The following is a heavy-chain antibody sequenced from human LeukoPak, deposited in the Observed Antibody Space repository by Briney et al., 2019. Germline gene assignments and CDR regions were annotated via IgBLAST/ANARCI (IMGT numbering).Heavy chain of an antibody. J-gene: IGHJ4*02. CDR2: ISGSGGST. Sequence: GGSLRLSCAASGFTFSSYAMSWVRQAPGKGLEWVSAISGSGGSTYYADSVKGRFTISRDNSKNTLYLQKNSLRAEDTAVYYCAKDRVGTNRRDYWGQGTLVTVYS. V-gene: IGHV3-23*01. CDR1: GFTFSSYA. D-gene: IGHD1-26*01. CDR3: AKDRVGTNRRDY.